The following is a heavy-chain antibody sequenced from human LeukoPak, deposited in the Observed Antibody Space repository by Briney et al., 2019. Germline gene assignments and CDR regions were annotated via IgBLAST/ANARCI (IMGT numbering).Heavy chain of an antibody. CDR1: GFTFSSYA. V-gene: IGHV3-23*01. CDR2: ISGSGGST. CDR3: AKDPDPLTQFDY. Sequence: SGGSLRLSCAASGFTFSSYAMNWVRQAPGKGLEWVSAISGSGGSTYYADSVKGRFTISRDNSKNTLYLQMNSLRAEDTAVYYCAKDPDPLTQFDYWGQGTLVTVSS. J-gene: IGHJ4*02.